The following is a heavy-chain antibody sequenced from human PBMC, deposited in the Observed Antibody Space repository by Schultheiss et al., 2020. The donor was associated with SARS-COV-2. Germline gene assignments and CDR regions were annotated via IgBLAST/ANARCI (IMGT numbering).Heavy chain of an antibody. Sequence: GGSLRLSCAASGFTFDDYTMHWVRQAPGKGLEWVSSISSSSSYIYYADSVKGRFTISRDNAKNSLYLQMNSLRAEDTAVYYCARDLVVVPAAIQDYYYYYYMDVWGKGTTVTVSS. D-gene: IGHD2-2*02. V-gene: IGHV3-21*01. J-gene: IGHJ6*03. CDR3: ARDLVVVPAAIQDYYYYYYMDV. CDR2: ISSSSSYI. CDR1: GFTFDDYT.